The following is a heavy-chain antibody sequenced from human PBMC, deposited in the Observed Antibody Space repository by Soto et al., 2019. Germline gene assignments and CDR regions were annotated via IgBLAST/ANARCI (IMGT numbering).Heavy chain of an antibody. D-gene: IGHD2-15*01. J-gene: IGHJ5*02. V-gene: IGHV1-69*15. Sequence: QVQLVQSGAEVKKPGSSVKVSCKASGGTFSNYAITWVRQAPGQGLEWLGRIIPIFGTANYAQRFQGRVTITAXXXTXXAYMELSSLRSDDTAVYYCAKDGGREGYFGNWFDPWGQGTLVTVSS. CDR3: AKDGGREGYFGNWFDP. CDR2: IIPIFGTA. CDR1: GGTFSNYA.